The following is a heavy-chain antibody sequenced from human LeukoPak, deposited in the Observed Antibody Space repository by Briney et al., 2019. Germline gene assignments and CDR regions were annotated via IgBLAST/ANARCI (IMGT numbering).Heavy chain of an antibody. CDR1: GGSISSYY. CDR3: ARGGGLQQWLVHNNWFDP. Sequence: PSVTLSLTCTVSGGSISSYYWSWIRQPPGKGLEWIGYIYYSGSTNYNPSLESRVTISVDTYKNQFSMKLSSVTAADTAVYYCARGGGLQQWLVHNNWFDPWGQGTLVTVSS. CDR2: IYYSGST. V-gene: IGHV4-59*01. J-gene: IGHJ5*02. D-gene: IGHD6-19*01.